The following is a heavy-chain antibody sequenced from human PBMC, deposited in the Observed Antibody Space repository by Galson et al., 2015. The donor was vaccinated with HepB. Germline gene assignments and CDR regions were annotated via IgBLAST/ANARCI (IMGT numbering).Heavy chain of an antibody. J-gene: IGHJ4*02. D-gene: IGHD5-12*01. V-gene: IGHV3-30*04. CDR3: AKDRTKYSGYDSYFDY. CDR1: GFTFSSYA. CDR2: LSTDGKHE. Sequence: SLRLSCAASGFTFSSYAMHWVRQAPGKGLEWVAVLSTDGKHEDYADSVKGRFTISRDNSKNTLYLQMNSLRAEDTAVYYCAKDRTKYSGYDSYFDYWGQGTLVTVSS.